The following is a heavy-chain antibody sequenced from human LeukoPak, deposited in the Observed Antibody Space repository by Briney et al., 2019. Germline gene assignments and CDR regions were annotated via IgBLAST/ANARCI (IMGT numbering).Heavy chain of an antibody. V-gene: IGHV3-33*01. J-gene: IGHJ4*02. CDR1: GFIFRSYA. CDR3: ARVDTAMGSLDY. D-gene: IGHD5-18*01. Sequence: PGGSLRLSCAASGFIFRSYAMHWVRQAPGKGLEGVAIIWNDGSNENYADSVKGRFTISRDNSKNTLYLQMNTLRAEDTAVYYCARVDTAMGSLDYWGQGTLVTVSP. CDR2: IWNDGSNE.